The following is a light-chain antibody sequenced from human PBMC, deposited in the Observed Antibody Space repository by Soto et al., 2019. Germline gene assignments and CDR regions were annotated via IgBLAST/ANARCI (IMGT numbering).Light chain of an antibody. V-gene: IGKV3-20*01. CDR1: QPVSANY. Sequence: VVLTQSPATLSLSPGERATLSCRANQPVSANYLAWYQQKPGQAPRLLIYGASSRATGIPDRFSGSGSGTDFTLTISRLEPEDFAVFYCQQYGSSPFTFGPGTKVAIK. CDR2: GAS. CDR3: QQYGSSPFT. J-gene: IGKJ3*01.